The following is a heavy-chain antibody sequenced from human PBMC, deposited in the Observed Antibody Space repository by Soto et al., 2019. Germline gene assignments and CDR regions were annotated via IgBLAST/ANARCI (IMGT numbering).Heavy chain of an antibody. J-gene: IGHJ4*02. Sequence: SETLSLTCAVYGGSFSGYYWSWIRQPPGKGLEWIGEINHSGSTNYNPSLKSRVTISVDTSKNQFSLKLSSVTAADTAVYYCARASVSMVRGDLDYWGQGTLVTVSS. CDR3: ARASVSMVRGDLDY. CDR1: GGSFSGYY. D-gene: IGHD3-10*01. CDR2: INHSGST. V-gene: IGHV4-34*01.